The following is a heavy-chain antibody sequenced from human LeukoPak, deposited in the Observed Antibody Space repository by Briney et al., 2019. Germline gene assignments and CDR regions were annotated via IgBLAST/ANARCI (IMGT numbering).Heavy chain of an antibody. Sequence: GGSLRLSCTASGFTLGSSGMHWVRLPPAKGLEWVSFIQHEGTTEYADSVNDRFTISRDNSKNTIHLEMNSLRPEDTAVYYCAMDFWSTVTTEWGQGTLVTVSS. CDR2: IQHEGTTE. J-gene: IGHJ4*02. V-gene: IGHV3-30*02. CDR3: AMDFWSTVTTE. D-gene: IGHD4-17*01. CDR1: GFTLGSSG.